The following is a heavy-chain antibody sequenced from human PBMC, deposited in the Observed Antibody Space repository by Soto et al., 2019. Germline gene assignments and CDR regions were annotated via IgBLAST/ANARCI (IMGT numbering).Heavy chain of an antibody. J-gene: IGHJ5*02. D-gene: IGHD6-19*01. Sequence: QVQLVESGGGVVQPGRSLRLSCAASGFTFSSYAMHWVRQAPGKGLEWVAVISYDGSNKYYADSVKGRFTISRDNSKNTLYLQMNSLRAEETAVYYCAYAARYCSGWFWFDPWGQGTLVTVSS. V-gene: IGHV3-30-3*01. CDR1: GFTFSSYA. CDR3: AYAARYCSGWFWFDP. CDR2: ISYDGSNK.